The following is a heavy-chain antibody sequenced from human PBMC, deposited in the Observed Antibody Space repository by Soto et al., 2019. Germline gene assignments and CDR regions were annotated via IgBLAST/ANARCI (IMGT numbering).Heavy chain of an antibody. CDR3: AISTGGFGGLFVVPSDY. CDR2: INSGGTVA. CDR1: GFTYESYA. J-gene: IGHJ4*02. Sequence: EVPLLESGGGLVQPGGSLRLSCAASGFTYESYAMSWVRQAPGKGLEWVSGINSGGTVAHYADSVKGRFAISRDNSKNTLSLEMNSLRVDDTGLYYCAISTGGFGGLFVVPSDYWGQGTLVTVSS. D-gene: IGHD3-16*01. V-gene: IGHV3-23*01.